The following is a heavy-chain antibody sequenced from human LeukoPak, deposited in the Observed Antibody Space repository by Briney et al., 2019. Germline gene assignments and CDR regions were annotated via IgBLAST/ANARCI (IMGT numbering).Heavy chain of an antibody. Sequence: GGSLRLSCAASGFTFSSYWMSWVRQAPGKGLEWVAVISYDGSNKYYAESVKGRFTISRDNSKNTLYLQLNSLRPDDTAVYYCARDQLAYSGYDTLFDYWGQGTLVTVSS. CDR1: GFTFSSYW. J-gene: IGHJ4*02. CDR2: ISYDGSNK. V-gene: IGHV3-30*03. CDR3: ARDQLAYSGYDTLFDY. D-gene: IGHD5-12*01.